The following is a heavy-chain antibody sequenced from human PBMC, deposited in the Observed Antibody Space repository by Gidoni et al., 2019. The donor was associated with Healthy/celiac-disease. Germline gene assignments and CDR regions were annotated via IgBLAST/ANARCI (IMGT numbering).Heavy chain of an antibody. CDR1: GFTFSRYG. J-gene: IGHJ6*02. CDR2: IWYDGSNK. Sequence: QVQLVESGGGVVQPGRSLRLSCAASGFTFSRYGMHWVRQAPGKGLEWVAVIWYDGSNKYYADSVKGRFTISRDNSKNTLYLQMNSLRAEDTAVYYCAREVVGHPEGYGMDVWGQGTTVTVSS. CDR3: AREVVGHPEGYGMDV. V-gene: IGHV3-33*01. D-gene: IGHD2-15*01.